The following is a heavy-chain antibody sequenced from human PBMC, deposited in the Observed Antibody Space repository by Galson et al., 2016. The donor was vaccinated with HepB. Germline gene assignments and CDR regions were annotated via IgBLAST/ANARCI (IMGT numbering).Heavy chain of an antibody. V-gene: IGHV1-8*01. J-gene: IGHJ4*02. CDR2: MNPSSANT. CDR1: GYTFTNYD. CDR3: ARGIRNLLYSDY. Sequence: SVKVSCKASGYTFTNYDITWVRQAPGQGLEWMGWMNPSSANTGYAQKFRGRVTMTGDTSISTAFMELSSLTSEDTAIYYCARGIRNLLYSDYWAQGTLVTVSS. D-gene: IGHD1-14*01.